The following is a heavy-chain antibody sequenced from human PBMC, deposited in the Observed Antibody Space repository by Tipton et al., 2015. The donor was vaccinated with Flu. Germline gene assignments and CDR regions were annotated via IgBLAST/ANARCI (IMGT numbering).Heavy chain of an antibody. CDR2: ISRSGSAI. Sequence: SLRLSCAASGFTFSSFEMNWVRQAPGKGLEWVSYISRSGSAIYYADSVKGRFTISRDNAKNSLYLQMNSLRAEDTAVYYCARDIIGDYGGDWGQGTLVTVSS. CDR3: ARDIIGDYGGD. V-gene: IGHV3-48*03. CDR1: GFTFSSFE. J-gene: IGHJ4*02. D-gene: IGHD4/OR15-4a*01.